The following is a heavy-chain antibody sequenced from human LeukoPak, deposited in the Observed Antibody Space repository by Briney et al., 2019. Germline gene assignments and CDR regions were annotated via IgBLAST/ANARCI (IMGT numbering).Heavy chain of an antibody. V-gene: IGHV1-3*01. CDR2: ISAGNGNT. CDR3: ARDSGSGNNDY. D-gene: IGHD1-26*01. CDR1: GYTFISYA. J-gene: IGHJ4*02. Sequence: ASVKVSCKASGYTFISYAIHWVRQAPGQRLEWMGWISAGNGNTKYSQNFQGRVTFISNTSATTAFMGLSSLRSEDAAVYYCARDSGSGNNDYWGQGTLVTVSS.